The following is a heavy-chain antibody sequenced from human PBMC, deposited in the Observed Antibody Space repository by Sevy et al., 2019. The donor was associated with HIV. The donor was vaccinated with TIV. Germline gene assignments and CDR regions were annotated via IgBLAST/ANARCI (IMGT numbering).Heavy chain of an antibody. V-gene: IGHV3-48*03. J-gene: IGHJ5*02. CDR3: LGRGGAYDAGFDP. Sequence: GGSLRLSCVASGFTFSSYEMNWVRQAPGKGLEWVSKISTSGKSTFYADSVEGRVTISRDNAKNSVFLKTNSLRAEDTAVYYCLGRGGAYDAGFDPWGQGTLVTVSS. CDR1: GFTFSSYE. D-gene: IGHD3-22*01. CDR2: ISTSGKST.